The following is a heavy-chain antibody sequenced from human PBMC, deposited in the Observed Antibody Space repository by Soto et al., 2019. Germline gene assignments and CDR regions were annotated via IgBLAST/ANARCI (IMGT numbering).Heavy chain of an antibody. V-gene: IGHV3-48*01. CDR2: ISSSSSTI. J-gene: IGHJ6*03. Sequence: GESLKISCAASGFTFSSYSMNWVRQAPGKGLEWVSYISSSSSTIYYADSVKGRFTISRDNAKNSLYLQMNSLRAEDTAVYYCARGLYGDYENYYYYYMDVWGKGTTVTVSS. CDR1: GFTFSSYS. D-gene: IGHD4-17*01. CDR3: ARGLYGDYENYYYYYMDV.